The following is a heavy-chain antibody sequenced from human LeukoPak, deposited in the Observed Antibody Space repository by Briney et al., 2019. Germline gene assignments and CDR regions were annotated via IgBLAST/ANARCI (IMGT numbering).Heavy chain of an antibody. CDR3: ARGNYYGMDV. V-gene: IGHV3-74*03. CDR1: GFTFSRYW. J-gene: IGHJ6*02. D-gene: IGHD3-10*01. CDR2: VNSDESST. Sequence: GGSLRLSCAASGFTFSRYWMHWVRQAPGKGLVWVSRVNSDESSTTYADSVKGRFTISSDNDKNTLYLQMNSLGAEDTAAYYCARGNYYGMDVWGQGTTVIVSS.